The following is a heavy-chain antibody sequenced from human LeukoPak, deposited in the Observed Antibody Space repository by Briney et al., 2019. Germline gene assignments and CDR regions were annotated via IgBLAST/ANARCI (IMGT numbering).Heavy chain of an antibody. CDR3: ARDGGYSYGYGYYYYYGMDV. Sequence: EGSLRLSCAASGFIVSSNYMSWVRQAPGKGLEWVSIIYSGGSTYYADSVKGRFTISRDNSKNTLYLQMNSLRAEDTAVYYCARDGGYSYGYGYYYYYGMDVWGQGTTVTVSS. CDR2: IYSGGST. D-gene: IGHD5-18*01. CDR1: GFIVSSNY. V-gene: IGHV3-66*01. J-gene: IGHJ6*02.